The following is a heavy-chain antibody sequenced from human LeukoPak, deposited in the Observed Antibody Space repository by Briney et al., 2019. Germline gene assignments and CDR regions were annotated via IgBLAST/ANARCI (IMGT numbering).Heavy chain of an antibody. V-gene: IGHV1-46*01. J-gene: IGHJ4*02. D-gene: IGHD2-2*01. CDR2: INPSGGST. Sequence: ASVKVSCKASGYTFTIYYIHWVRQAPGQGLEWMGIINPSGGSTNYAQKFQGRVTMTRDTSTSTVYMELSSLRSEDTAVYYCARYQVVPAAGFDYWGQGTLVTVSS. CDR3: ARYQVVPAAGFDY. CDR1: GYTFTIYY.